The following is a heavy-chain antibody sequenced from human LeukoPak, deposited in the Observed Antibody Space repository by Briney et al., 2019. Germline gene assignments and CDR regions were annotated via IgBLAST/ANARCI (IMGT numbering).Heavy chain of an antibody. CDR2: ISYDGSNK. CDR3: AKDSGGWFGY. Sequence: PGRSLRLSCAASGFTFSSYGMHWVRQAPGKGLEWVAVISYDGSNKYYADSVKGRFTISRGNSKNTLYLQMNSLRAEDTAVYYCAKDSGGWFGYWGQGTLVTVSS. CDR1: GFTFSSYG. J-gene: IGHJ5*01. D-gene: IGHD2-15*01. V-gene: IGHV3-30*18.